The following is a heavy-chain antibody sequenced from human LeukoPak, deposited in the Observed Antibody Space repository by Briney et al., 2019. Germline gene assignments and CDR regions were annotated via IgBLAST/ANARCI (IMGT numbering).Heavy chain of an antibody. D-gene: IGHD6-19*01. CDR2: ISSSGSTI. CDR1: GFTFSYYE. J-gene: IGHJ4*02. Sequence: GRSLRLSCAASGFTFSYYEMSWVRQAPGKGLEWVSYISSSGSTIYYADSVKGRFTISRDNAKNSLYLQMNSLRAEDTAVYYCARAYSSVGSCDYWGQGTLVTVSS. V-gene: IGHV3-48*03. CDR3: ARAYSSVGSCDY.